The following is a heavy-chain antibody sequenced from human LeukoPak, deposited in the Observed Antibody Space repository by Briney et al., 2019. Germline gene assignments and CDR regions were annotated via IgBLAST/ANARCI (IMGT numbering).Heavy chain of an antibody. CDR1: GFTFSSYA. J-gene: IGHJ4*02. CDR3: AKGVRFLDWWILDY. Sequence: GGSLRLSCAASGFTFSSYAMSWVRQAPGKALEWVSAISGSDSTYYADSVKGRYTISRDNSKNTLYLQMNSLGAEDTAIYYCAKGVRFLDWWILDYWGQGSLVTVSS. V-gene: IGHV3-23*01. D-gene: IGHD3-9*01. CDR2: ISGSDST.